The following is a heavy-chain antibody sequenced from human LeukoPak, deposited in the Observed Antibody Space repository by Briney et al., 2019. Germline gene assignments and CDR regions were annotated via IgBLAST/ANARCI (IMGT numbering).Heavy chain of an antibody. CDR1: GFTFSSYA. CDR2: ISGSGGST. CDR3: AKGGAAAGAPDY. V-gene: IGHV3-23*01. Sequence: GGSLRLSCAASGFTFSSYAMSWVRQAPGKGLEWVSAISGSGGSTYYADSVKGRFTISRDNSKNTLYLQINSLRAEDTAVYYCAKGGAAAGAPDYWGQGTLVTVSS. J-gene: IGHJ4*02. D-gene: IGHD6-13*01.